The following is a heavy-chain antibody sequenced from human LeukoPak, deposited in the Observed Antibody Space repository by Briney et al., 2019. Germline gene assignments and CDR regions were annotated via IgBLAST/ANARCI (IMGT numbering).Heavy chain of an antibody. V-gene: IGHV5-51*01. CDR2: IYPGDSDT. CDR3: ARHQREYSSSWVPLDY. CDR1: GYSFSTYW. Sequence: GESLKISCKGSGYSFSTYWIGWLRQMPGKGLEWMGIIYPGDSDTRYSPSFQGQVSISVDKSISTAYLQWSSLEASDTAIYYCARHQREYSSSWVPLDYWGQGTLVTVSS. D-gene: IGHD6-13*01. J-gene: IGHJ4*02.